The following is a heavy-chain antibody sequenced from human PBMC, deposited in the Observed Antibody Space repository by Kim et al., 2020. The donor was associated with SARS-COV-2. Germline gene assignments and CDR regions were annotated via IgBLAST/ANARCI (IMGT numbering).Heavy chain of an antibody. J-gene: IGHJ4*02. V-gene: IGHV3-11*01. CDR3: ARDKSRELLSSHYYFDY. CDR2: ISSSGSTI. Sequence: GGSLRLSCAASGFTFSDYYMSWIRQAPGKGLEWVSYISSSGSTIYYADSVKGRFTISRDNAKNSLYLQMNSLRAEDTAVYYCARDKSRELLSSHYYFDYWGQGTLVTVSS. D-gene: IGHD3-10*01. CDR1: GFTFSDYY.